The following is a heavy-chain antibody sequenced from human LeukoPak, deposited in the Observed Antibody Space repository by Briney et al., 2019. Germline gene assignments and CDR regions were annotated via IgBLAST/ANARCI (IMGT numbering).Heavy chain of an antibody. D-gene: IGHD2-2*01. CDR1: GFTFSSYS. CDR3: ARVSGTSGPPTGFDP. Sequence: GGSLRLSCAASGFTFSSYSMNWVRQAPGKGLEWFSSISSSSSYIYYADSVKGRFTISRDNAKNSLYLQMNSLRAEDTAVYYCARVSGTSGPPTGFDPWGQGTLVTVSS. J-gene: IGHJ5*02. V-gene: IGHV3-21*01. CDR2: ISSSSSYI.